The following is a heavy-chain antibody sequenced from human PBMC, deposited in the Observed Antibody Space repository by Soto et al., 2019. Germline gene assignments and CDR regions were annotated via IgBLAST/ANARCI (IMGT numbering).Heavy chain of an antibody. CDR2: IFSNDEK. J-gene: IGHJ4*02. CDR3: PRIECYDHGGYSPDY. V-gene: IGHV2-26*01. Sequence: QVTLKESGPVLVKPTETLTLTCTVSGFSLTNARLGVTWIRQPPGKALEWLAHIFSNDEKSYSPSLKSRLTISRDTSKSQVLLIMTNMDPLHTATYYCPRIECYDHGGYSPDYWGPGTPVTVSS. CDR1: GFSLTNARLG. D-gene: IGHD3-22*01.